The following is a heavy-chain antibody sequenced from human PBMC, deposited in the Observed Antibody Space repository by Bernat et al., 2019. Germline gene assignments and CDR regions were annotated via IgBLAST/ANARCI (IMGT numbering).Heavy chain of an antibody. Sequence: QVQLVQSGAEVKKPGASVKVSCKASGYTFTGYYMHWVRQAPGQGLEWMGWINPNSGGTNYAQKFQGRVTMTRDTSISTAYMELSRLRSDDTAVYYCARISKTHSRYCSSTSCHNPRFDYWGQGTLVTVSS. D-gene: IGHD2-2*01. V-gene: IGHV1-2*02. CDR2: INPNSGGT. J-gene: IGHJ4*02. CDR1: GYTFTGYY. CDR3: ARISKTHSRYCSSTSCHNPRFDY.